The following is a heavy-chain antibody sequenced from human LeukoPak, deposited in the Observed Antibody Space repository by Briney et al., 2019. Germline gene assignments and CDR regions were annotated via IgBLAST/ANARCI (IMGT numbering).Heavy chain of an antibody. CDR2: ISYDGSNK. Sequence: GRSLRLSCAASGFTFSSYAMHWVCQAPGKGLEWVAVISYDGSNKYYADSVKGRFTISRDNSKNTLYLQMNSLRAEDTAVYYCARIPRRWELQVAWFDPWGQGTLVTVSS. D-gene: IGHD1-26*01. CDR3: ARIPRRWELQVAWFDP. V-gene: IGHV3-30-3*01. J-gene: IGHJ5*02. CDR1: GFTFSSYA.